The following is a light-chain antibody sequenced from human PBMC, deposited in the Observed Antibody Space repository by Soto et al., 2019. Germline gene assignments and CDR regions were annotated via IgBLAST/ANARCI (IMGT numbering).Light chain of an antibody. J-gene: IGKJ5*01. Sequence: EIVVTQSPATLSLSPGERATVSCRASQSVSSHLAWYQQKRGQAPRLLIYDASSRASGIAARFSGSVSGTAFTLTLSSLEPEDFAVYYCQQGGNWPLTFGQGTRLEIK. CDR1: QSVSSH. V-gene: IGKV3-11*01. CDR3: QQGGNWPLT. CDR2: DAS.